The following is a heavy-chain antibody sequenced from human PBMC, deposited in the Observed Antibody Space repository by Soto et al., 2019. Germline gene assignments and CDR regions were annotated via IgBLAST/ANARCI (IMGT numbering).Heavy chain of an antibody. CDR3: ARHIVGAVFDY. CDR2: IYYSGST. D-gene: IGHD1-26*01. CDR1: GGSISSSSYY. J-gene: IGHJ4*02. Sequence: QLQLQESGPGLVKPSETLSLTCTVSGGSISSSSYYWGWIRQPPGKGLEWIGSIYYSGSTYYNPSLKSRVTISVDTSKNQFSLKLSSVTAADTAVYYCARHIVGAVFDYWGQGTLVTVSS. V-gene: IGHV4-39*01.